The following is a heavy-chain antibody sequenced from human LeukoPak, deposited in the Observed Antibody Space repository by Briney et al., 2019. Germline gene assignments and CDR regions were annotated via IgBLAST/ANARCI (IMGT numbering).Heavy chain of an antibody. Sequence: GGSLRLSCAASGFNFGAYTINWVRQAPGKGLEWVSCIFSRSESILYADSVKGRFTISRDNSKNMLYLQMDSLRAEDTAVYHCARERATSTSTWSFDYWGQGTLVTVSS. V-gene: IGHV3-21*01. J-gene: IGHJ4*02. D-gene: IGHD2-2*01. CDR3: ARERATSTSTWSFDY. CDR2: IFSRSESI. CDR1: GFNFGAYT.